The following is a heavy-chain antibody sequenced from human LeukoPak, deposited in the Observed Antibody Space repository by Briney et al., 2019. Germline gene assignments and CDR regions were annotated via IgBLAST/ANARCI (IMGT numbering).Heavy chain of an antibody. Sequence: GGSLRLSCAASGFTFSSYGMHWVRQAPGKGLEWVAFIRYDGSNKYYADSVKGRFTISRDNTLYLQMNSLRAEDTAVYYCAKDYCSSTSCFFFDYWGQGTLVTVSS. V-gene: IGHV3-30*02. J-gene: IGHJ4*02. D-gene: IGHD2-2*01. CDR2: IRYDGSNK. CDR3: AKDYCSSTSCFFFDY. CDR1: GFTFSSYG.